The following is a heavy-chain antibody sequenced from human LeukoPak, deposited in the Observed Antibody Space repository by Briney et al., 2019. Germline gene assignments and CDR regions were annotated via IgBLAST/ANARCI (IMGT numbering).Heavy chain of an antibody. CDR2: IIPTLGIA. J-gene: IGHJ4*02. CDR1: GGTFSSYA. CDR3: ASEYCSSTSCYMD. V-gene: IGHV1-69*04. Sequence: SVKVSCKASGGTFSSYAISWVRQAPGQGLEWMGRIIPTLGIANYAQKFQGRVTITADKSTSTAYMELSSLRSEDTAVYYCASEYCSSTSCYMDWGQGTLVTVSS. D-gene: IGHD2-2*02.